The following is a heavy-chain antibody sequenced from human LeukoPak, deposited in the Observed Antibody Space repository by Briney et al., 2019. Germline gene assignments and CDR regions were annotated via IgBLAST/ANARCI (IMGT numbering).Heavy chain of an antibody. CDR2: INPNSGGT. CDR3: VRPDYFGSGSYSY. J-gene: IGHJ4*02. Sequence: ASVKVSCKASGYTFTGYYMHWVRQAPGQGLEWMGWINPNSGGTNYAQKFQGRVTMTRDTSISTAYMELSRLRSDATAVYYCVRPDYFGSGSYSYWGQGTLVTVPS. V-gene: IGHV1-2*02. D-gene: IGHD3-10*01. CDR1: GYTFTGYY.